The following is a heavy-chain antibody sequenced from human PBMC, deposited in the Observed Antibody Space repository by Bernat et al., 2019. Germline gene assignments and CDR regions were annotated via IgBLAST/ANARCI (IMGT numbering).Heavy chain of an antibody. Sequence: QVQLVQSGAEVKKPGASVKVSCKASGYTFTGYYMHWVRQAPGQGLEWMGRINPNSGGTNYAQKFQGRVTMTRDTSISTAYMELSRLRSDDTAVYYCARWSYYYGSGSYYFDYWGQGTLVTVSS. D-gene: IGHD3-10*01. J-gene: IGHJ4*02. CDR3: ARWSYYYGSGSYYFDY. CDR2: INPNSGGT. V-gene: IGHV1-2*06. CDR1: GYTFTGYY.